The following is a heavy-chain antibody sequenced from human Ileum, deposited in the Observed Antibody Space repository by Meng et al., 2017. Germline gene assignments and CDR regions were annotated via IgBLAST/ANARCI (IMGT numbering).Heavy chain of an antibody. D-gene: IGHD3-22*01. V-gene: IGHV1-3*01. Sequence: QGLLLQSWAEVKKPGASVNVSCKASGYTFSNYAMNWVRQAPGQRLEWMGWINAGNGDTKYSQKFQGRVTITRDTSASTGYMELSSLRSEDTAVYYCARFSSGYFFGYWGQGTLVTVSS. CDR1: GYTFSNYA. CDR3: ARFSSGYFFGY. CDR2: INAGNGDT. J-gene: IGHJ4*02.